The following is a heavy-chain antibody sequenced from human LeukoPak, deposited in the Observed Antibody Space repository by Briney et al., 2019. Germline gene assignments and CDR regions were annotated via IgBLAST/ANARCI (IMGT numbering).Heavy chain of an antibody. Sequence: SETLSLTCTVSGGSISSSSYYWGWIRQPPGKGLEWIGSIYYSGSTYYNPSLKSRVTISVDTSKNQFSLKLSSVTAADTAVYYCARREQWLVPYLDYWGQGTLVTVSS. CDR3: ARREQWLVPYLDY. CDR2: IYYSGST. CDR1: GGSISSSSYY. V-gene: IGHV4-39*01. D-gene: IGHD6-19*01. J-gene: IGHJ4*02.